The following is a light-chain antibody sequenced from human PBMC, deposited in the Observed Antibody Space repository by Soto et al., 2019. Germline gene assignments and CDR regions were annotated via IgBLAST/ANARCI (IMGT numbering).Light chain of an antibody. J-gene: IGLJ3*02. CDR2: EVS. CDR3: ILYAGSYKWV. V-gene: IGLV2-8*01. CDR1: SSDVGGYNF. Sequence: QSTLTQPPSASGSLRQSVTISCTGTSSDVGGYNFVSWYQQHPGKAPKLLIYEVSKLPSGVPYRFLGSKSGKTASLSVAGLQAADEGDDYFILYAGSYKWVLGGGTK.